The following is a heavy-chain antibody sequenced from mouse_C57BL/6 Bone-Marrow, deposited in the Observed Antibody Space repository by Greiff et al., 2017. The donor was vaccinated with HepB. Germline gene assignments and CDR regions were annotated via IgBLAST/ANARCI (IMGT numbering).Heavy chain of an antibody. V-gene: IGHV1-15*01. CDR1: GYTFTDYE. D-gene: IGHD1-1*01. CDR2: IDPETGGT. J-gene: IGHJ3*01. CDR3: TRRSSYLAWFAY. Sequence: VKLQESGAELVRPGASVTLSCKASGYTFTDYEMHWVKQTPVHGLEWIGAIDPETGGTAYNQKFKGKAILTADKSSSTAYMELRSLTSEDSAVYYCTRRSSYLAWFAYWGQGTLVTVSA.